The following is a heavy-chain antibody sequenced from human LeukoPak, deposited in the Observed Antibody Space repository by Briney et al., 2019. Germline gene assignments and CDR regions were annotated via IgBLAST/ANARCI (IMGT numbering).Heavy chain of an antibody. J-gene: IGHJ4*02. D-gene: IGHD5-12*01. CDR3: ARDSRGEKWLPMGAFDY. V-gene: IGHV4-39*07. CDR2: IYYSGST. Sequence: SETLSLTCTVSGGSISSSSYYWGWIRQPPGKGLEWIGSIYYSGSTYYNPSLKSRVTISVDTSKNQFSLKLSSVTAADTAVYYCARDSRGEKWLPMGAFDYWGQGTLVTVSS. CDR1: GGSISSSSYY.